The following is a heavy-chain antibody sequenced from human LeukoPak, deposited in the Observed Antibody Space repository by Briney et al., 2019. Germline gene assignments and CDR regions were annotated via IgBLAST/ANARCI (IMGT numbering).Heavy chain of an antibody. Sequence: LVKVSCKASGGTFSSYASGWVRQAPGQGLEWMGGIIPIFGTTNYAQKFQGRVTITADESTSTAYMELSSLRSEDTAVYYCATDVLEGRIVVVPAAMGAFDIWGQGTMVTVSS. V-gene: IGHV1-69*13. CDR1: GGTFSSYA. J-gene: IGHJ3*02. CDR3: ATDVLEGRIVVVPAAMGAFDI. CDR2: IIPIFGTT. D-gene: IGHD2-2*01.